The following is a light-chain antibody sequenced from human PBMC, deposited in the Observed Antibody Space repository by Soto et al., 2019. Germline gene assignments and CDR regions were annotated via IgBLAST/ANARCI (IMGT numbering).Light chain of an antibody. CDR3: QSYASSLV. CDR1: SSNIGAGYD. Sequence: QSVLTQPPSVSGAPGQRVTISCTGSSSNIGAGYDVHWYQQLPGTAPKLLIYGNSNRPSGVPDRFSGSKSGTSASLAITGLQAEDEADYYCQSYASSLVFGGGTKLTVL. V-gene: IGLV1-40*01. J-gene: IGLJ3*02. CDR2: GNS.